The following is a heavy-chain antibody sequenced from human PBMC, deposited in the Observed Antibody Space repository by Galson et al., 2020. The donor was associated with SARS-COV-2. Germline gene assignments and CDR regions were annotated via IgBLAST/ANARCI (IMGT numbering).Heavy chain of an antibody. CDR1: GFTFSSYG. D-gene: IGHD3-16*02. Sequence: GGSLRLSCAASGFTFSSYGMHWVRQAPGKGLEWVAVISYDGSNKYYADSVKGRFTISRDNSKNTLYLQMNSLRAEDTAVYYCAKDNYDYVWGSYRPHYWGQGTLVTVSS. CDR2: ISYDGSNK. V-gene: IGHV3-30*18. J-gene: IGHJ4*02. CDR3: AKDNYDYVWGSYRPHY.